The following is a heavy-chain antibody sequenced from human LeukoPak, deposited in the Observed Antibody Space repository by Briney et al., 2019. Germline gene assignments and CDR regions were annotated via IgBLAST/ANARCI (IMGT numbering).Heavy chain of an antibody. CDR2: VSYDGSIK. CDR3: ARDNRVVATPLYYFDY. CDR1: GFTFSSYG. D-gene: IGHD5-12*01. J-gene: IGHJ4*02. V-gene: IGHV3-30*03. Sequence: PGGSLRLSCAASGFTFSSYGMHWLRQAPGKGLEWVAVVSYDGSIKYYADSLKGRFTISRDNSKNTLYLQMNSLRTDDTALYHCARDNRVVATPLYYFDYWGQGTRVTVSS.